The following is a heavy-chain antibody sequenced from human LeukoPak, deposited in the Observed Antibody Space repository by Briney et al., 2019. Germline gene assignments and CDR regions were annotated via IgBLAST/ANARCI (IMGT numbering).Heavy chain of an antibody. CDR2: INPNSGGT. J-gene: IGHJ6*03. CDR1: GYTFTGYY. CDR3: ACAYYDFWSGYYDYYYYYMDV. D-gene: IGHD3-3*01. Sequence: AASVKVSCKASGYTFTGYYMHWVRQAPGQGLEWMGWINPNSGGTNYAQKFQGRVTMTRDTSISTAYMELSRLRSDDTAVYYCACAYYDFWSGYYDYYYYYMDVWGKGTTVTVSS. V-gene: IGHV1-2*02.